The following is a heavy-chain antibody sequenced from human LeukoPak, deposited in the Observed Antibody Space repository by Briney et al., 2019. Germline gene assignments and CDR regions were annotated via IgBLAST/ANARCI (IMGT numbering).Heavy chain of an antibody. CDR3: VKDLRSDFMGVLSRYLSY. Sequence: PGGSLRLSCAASGFTFSDHYMDWVRQAPGKGLEYVAAISRNGGSTYYADSVKGRFTISRDNSKSTLYLQMSSLRAEDTAVYLCVKDLRSDFMGVLSRYLSYWGQGTLVTVSS. CDR1: GFTFSDHY. CDR2: ISRNGGST. J-gene: IGHJ4*02. D-gene: IGHD2/OR15-2a*01. V-gene: IGHV3-64D*09.